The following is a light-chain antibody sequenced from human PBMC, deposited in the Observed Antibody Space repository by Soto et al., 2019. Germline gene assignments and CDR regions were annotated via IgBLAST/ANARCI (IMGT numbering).Light chain of an antibody. CDR2: AAT. Sequence: DIQMTQSPSYVSASVGDRVSITCRASQDIRSWLAWYQQRPGKAPKLLIYAATILQSGVPSRFSGSGSGATFPLTINNLQPEDFASYFCQQANSFPLTFGGGTKVDIK. V-gene: IGKV1-12*01. J-gene: IGKJ4*01. CDR3: QQANSFPLT. CDR1: QDIRSW.